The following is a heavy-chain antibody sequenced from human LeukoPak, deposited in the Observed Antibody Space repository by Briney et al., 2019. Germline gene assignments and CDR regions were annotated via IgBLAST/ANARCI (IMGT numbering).Heavy chain of an antibody. CDR2: IIPIFGTA. CDR3: ARVAYDSSGYPRRYYYYMDV. Sequence: SVKVSCKASGYTFTSYGISWVRQAPGQGLEWMGGIIPIFGTANYAQKFQGRVTITTDESTSTAYMELSSLRSEDTAVYYCARVAYDSSGYPRRYYYYMDVWGKGTTVTVSS. D-gene: IGHD3-22*01. CDR1: GYTFTSYG. V-gene: IGHV1-69*05. J-gene: IGHJ6*03.